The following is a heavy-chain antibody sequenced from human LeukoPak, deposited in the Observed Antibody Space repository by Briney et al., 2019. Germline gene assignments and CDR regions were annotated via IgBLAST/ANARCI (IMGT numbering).Heavy chain of an antibody. D-gene: IGHD6-13*01. CDR3: AADRVAAACMGGPDYYYYYGMDV. CDR2: IIPIFGTA. CDR1: GGTFTSYA. Sequence: ASVKVSCKASGGTFTSYAISWVRQAPGHGLEWRGGIIPIFGTANYAQKFQGRVTITADESTSTAYMDLSSLRSEDTAVYYCAADRVAAACMGGPDYYYYYGMDVWGQGTTVTVSS. V-gene: IGHV1-69*13. J-gene: IGHJ6*02.